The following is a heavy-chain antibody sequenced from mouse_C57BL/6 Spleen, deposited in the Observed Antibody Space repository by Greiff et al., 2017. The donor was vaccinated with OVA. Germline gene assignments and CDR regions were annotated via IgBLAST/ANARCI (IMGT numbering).Heavy chain of an antibody. CDR2: IDPENGDT. J-gene: IGHJ2*01. CDR3: TSDRTLYSSYGVDY. Sequence: EVQLQQSGAELVRPGASVKLSCTASGFNIKDDYMHWVKQRPEQGLEWIGWIDPENGDTEYASNFQGKATITADTSSNTAYLQLSSLTSEDTAVYYCTSDRTLYSSYGVDYWGQGTTLTVSS. V-gene: IGHV14-4*01. D-gene: IGHD2-5*01. CDR1: GFNIKDDY.